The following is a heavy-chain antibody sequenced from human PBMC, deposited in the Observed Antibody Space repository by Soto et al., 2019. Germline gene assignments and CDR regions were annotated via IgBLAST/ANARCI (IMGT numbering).Heavy chain of an antibody. V-gene: IGHV5-51*01. D-gene: IGHD3-9*01. Sequence: GESLKISCKGSGYSFTSYWIGWMRQMHGKGLEWMGIIYPGDSDTRYSPSFQGQVTISADKSISTAYLQWSSLKASDTAMYYCARTGGAEELTYYDILTGSTRRAYYYYYMDVWGKGTTVTVSS. CDR1: GYSFTSYW. CDR2: IYPGDSDT. CDR3: ARTGGAEELTYYDILTGSTRRAYYYYYMDV. J-gene: IGHJ6*03.